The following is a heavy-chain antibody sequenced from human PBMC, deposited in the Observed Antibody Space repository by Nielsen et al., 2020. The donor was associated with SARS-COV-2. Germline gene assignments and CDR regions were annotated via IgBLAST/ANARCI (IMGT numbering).Heavy chain of an antibody. Sequence: GGSLRLSCAASGFPFSGAGMHWVRQVPGKGLEWLSYISGSGSDIYTDSVRGRFTISRDDGKNSLFLQMDSLRAEDTAVYYCAKGGSGYSGDYFDYWGQGTLVTVSS. D-gene: IGHD5-12*01. J-gene: IGHJ4*02. CDR3: AKGGSGYSGDYFDY. V-gene: IGHV3-21*05. CDR1: GFPFSGAG. CDR2: ISGSGSDI.